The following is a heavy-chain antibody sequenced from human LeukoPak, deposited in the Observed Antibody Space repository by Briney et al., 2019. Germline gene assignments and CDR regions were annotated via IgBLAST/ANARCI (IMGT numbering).Heavy chain of an antibody. D-gene: IGHD3-10*01. Sequence: SETLSLTCTVSGGSISSYYWSWIRQPPGKGLEWIGYIYYSGSTNYNPSLKSRVTISADTSKNQFSLKLSSVTAADTAVYYCARSSYYYAADAFDIWGQGTMVTVSS. CDR1: GGSISSYY. J-gene: IGHJ3*02. CDR3: ARSSYYYAADAFDI. V-gene: IGHV4-59*01. CDR2: IYYSGST.